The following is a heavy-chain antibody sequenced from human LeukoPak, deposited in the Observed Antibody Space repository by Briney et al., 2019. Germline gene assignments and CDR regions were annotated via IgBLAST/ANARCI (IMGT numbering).Heavy chain of an antibody. D-gene: IGHD3-10*01. CDR3: ARYYGSGSYYGRYYYYGMDV. V-gene: IGHV4-4*02. CDR1: GGSISSSNW. Sequence: KPSETLSLTCAVSGGSISSSNWWSWVRQPPGKGLEWIGEIYHSGSTNYNPSLKSRVTISVDKSKNQFSLKLSSVTAADTAVYYCARYYGSGSYYGRYYYYGMDVWGQGTTVTVSS. CDR2: IYHSGST. J-gene: IGHJ6*02.